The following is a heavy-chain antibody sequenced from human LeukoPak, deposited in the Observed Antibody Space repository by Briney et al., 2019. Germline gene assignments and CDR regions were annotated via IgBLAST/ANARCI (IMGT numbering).Heavy chain of an antibody. J-gene: IGHJ4*01. CDR2: IYSRDLT. Sequence: SGTLSLNCTVSGGSFDSSYCWTWVRQTPGKGLEWVGTIYSRDLTYYNPSLTSRVTISADTSKDMFFLRLTSVTAADTAVYYCARGADDYKLGNFWGHGILVTVFS. D-gene: IGHD5-24*01. CDR1: GGSFDSSYC. V-gene: IGHV4-39*01. CDR3: ARGADDYKLGNF.